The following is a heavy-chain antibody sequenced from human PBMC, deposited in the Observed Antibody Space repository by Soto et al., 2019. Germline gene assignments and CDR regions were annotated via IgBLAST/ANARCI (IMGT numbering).Heavy chain of an antibody. Sequence: QITLKESGPTLVKPTQTLTLTCTFSGFSLSTSRVGVGWIRQPPGKALEWLALIYWNDDKRFSPSLKSRLAITKDTSKNQVVITMTNMDPVDTATYYCAHRRGWGFYFDNWGQGTLVTVSS. D-gene: IGHD6-19*01. CDR2: IYWNDDK. CDR1: GFSLSTSRVG. CDR3: AHRRGWGFYFDN. J-gene: IGHJ4*02. V-gene: IGHV2-5*01.